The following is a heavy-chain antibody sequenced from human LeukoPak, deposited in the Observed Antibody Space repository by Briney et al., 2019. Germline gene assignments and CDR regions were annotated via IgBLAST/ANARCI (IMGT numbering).Heavy chain of an antibody. CDR2: MNPNSGNT. V-gene: IGHV1-8*03. CDR3: AKMPGGGEEYFHWYFDL. CDR1: GYTFTSYD. Sequence: ASVKVSCKASGYTFTSYDINWVRQATGQGLEWMGWMNPNSGNTGYAQKFQGRVTITRNTSISTAYMELSSLRAEDTAVYYCAKMPGGGEEYFHWYFDLWGRGTLVTVSS. D-gene: IGHD2-21*01. J-gene: IGHJ2*01.